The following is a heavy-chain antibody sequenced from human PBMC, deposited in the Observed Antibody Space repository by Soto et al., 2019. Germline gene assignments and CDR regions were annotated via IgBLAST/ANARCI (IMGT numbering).Heavy chain of an antibody. CDR3: TRANWYSEY. Sequence: QVQLQESGPGLVKPSETLSLTCSVSGGSISNHYWSWIRQPPGKGLEWIGYIYYNGNTNYNPSLKGRVTVSVDTSRNQIPLKLTTVTAADTAVYYCTRANWYSEYWGQGTLVTVSS. V-gene: IGHV4-59*11. CDR1: GGSISNHY. J-gene: IGHJ4*02. D-gene: IGHD7-27*01. CDR2: IYYNGNT.